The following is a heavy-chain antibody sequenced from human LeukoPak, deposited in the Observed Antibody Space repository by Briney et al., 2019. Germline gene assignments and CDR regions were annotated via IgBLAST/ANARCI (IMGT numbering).Heavy chain of an antibody. D-gene: IGHD4-11*01. CDR2: IYTGGNT. CDR3: ARGLIYSPNWFDP. J-gene: IGHJ5*02. V-gene: IGHV3-66*01. Sequence: PGGSLRLSCAGSGFTVSSNYMSWVRQAPGKGLEWVSVIYTGGNTYYADSVKGRFTISRDNSKNTLYPQMNSLRAEDTAVYYCARGLIYSPNWFDPWGQGTLVTVSS. CDR1: GFTVSSNY.